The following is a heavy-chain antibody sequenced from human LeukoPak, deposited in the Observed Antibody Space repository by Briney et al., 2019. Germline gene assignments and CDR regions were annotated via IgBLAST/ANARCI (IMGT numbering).Heavy chain of an antibody. V-gene: IGHV4-59*01. J-gene: IGHJ5*02. D-gene: IGHD6-19*01. CDR2: IYYSGNT. CDR1: GGSISSYY. Sequence: PSETLSLTCTVSGGSISSYYWSWIRQPPGKGLEWIGYIYYSGNTNYSPSLKSRVTISVDTSKNQFSLKLSSVTAADTAVYYCAREDYSSGWGNWFDPWGQGTLVTVSS. CDR3: AREDYSSGWGNWFDP.